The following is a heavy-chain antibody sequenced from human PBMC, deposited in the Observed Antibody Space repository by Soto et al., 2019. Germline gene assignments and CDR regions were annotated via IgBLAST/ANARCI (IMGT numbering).Heavy chain of an antibody. Sequence: EVQLVESGGGLVQPGGSLRLSCAASGYSISTYWMSWVRQAPGKGLEWVANVKQDGSEEYYVDPVKGRFTISRDNAKNSLYLQMNSLRAEDTAVYYCAALDTAMVKTAGYWGQGTLVTVSS. V-gene: IGHV3-7*01. J-gene: IGHJ4*02. D-gene: IGHD5-18*01. CDR1: GYSISTYW. CDR3: AALDTAMVKTAGY. CDR2: VKQDGSEE.